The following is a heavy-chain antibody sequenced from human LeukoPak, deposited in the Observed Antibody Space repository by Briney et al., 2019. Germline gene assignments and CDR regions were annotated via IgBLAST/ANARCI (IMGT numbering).Heavy chain of an antibody. J-gene: IGHJ4*02. Sequence: GASLRLSCAASGFTFSNYAMSWVRQAPGKGLEWVSAITGSGGNTYYADSVKGRFTISRDNSKSTVFLQMNSLRAEDTAVYYCAKWGDYDVLTGYYVSDYWGQGTLVTVSS. D-gene: IGHD3-9*01. V-gene: IGHV3-23*01. CDR1: GFTFSNYA. CDR2: ITGSGGNT. CDR3: AKWGDYDVLTGYYVSDY.